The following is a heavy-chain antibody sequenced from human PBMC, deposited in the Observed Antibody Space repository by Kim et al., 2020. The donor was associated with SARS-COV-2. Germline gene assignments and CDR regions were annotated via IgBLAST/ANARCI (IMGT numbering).Heavy chain of an antibody. CDR3: AKDPVGCWNSSSWWNRYCYYGMDV. CDR1: GFTFSSYA. Sequence: GGSLRLSCAASGFTFSSYAMSWVRQAPGKGLEWVSAISGSGGSTYYADSVKGRFTISRDNSKNTLYLQMNSLRAEDTAVYYCAKDPVGCWNSSSWWNRYCYYGMDVWGQGTTVTVSS. D-gene: IGHD6-13*01. CDR2: ISGSGGST. V-gene: IGHV3-23*01. J-gene: IGHJ6*02.